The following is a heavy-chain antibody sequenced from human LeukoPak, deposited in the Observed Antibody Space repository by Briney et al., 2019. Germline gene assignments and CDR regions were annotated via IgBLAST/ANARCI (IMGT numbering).Heavy chain of an antibody. J-gene: IGHJ5*02. CDR1: GGSISSYY. CDR3: ARVFRDHSSSWPQVWFDP. D-gene: IGHD6-13*01. V-gene: IGHV4-59*12. CDR2: IYYSGST. Sequence: SETLSLTCTVSGGSISSYYWSWIRQPPGKGLEWIGYIYYSGSTNYNPSLKSRVTMSVDTSKNQFSLKLSSVTAADTAVYYCARVFRDHSSSWPQVWFDPWGQGTLVTVSS.